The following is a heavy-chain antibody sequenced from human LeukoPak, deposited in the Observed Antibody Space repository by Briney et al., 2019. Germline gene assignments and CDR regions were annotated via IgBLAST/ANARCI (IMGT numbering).Heavy chain of an antibody. CDR3: ARDWAGLEPDAFDI. Sequence: SVKVSCKASGGTFSSYAISWVRQAPGQGLEWMGGIIPIFGTANYAQKFQGRVTITADESTSTAYMELSSLRSEDTAVYYCARDWAGLEPDAFDIWGQGTMVTVSS. J-gene: IGHJ3*02. CDR2: IIPIFGTA. D-gene: IGHD3-3*01. V-gene: IGHV1-69*13. CDR1: GGTFSSYA.